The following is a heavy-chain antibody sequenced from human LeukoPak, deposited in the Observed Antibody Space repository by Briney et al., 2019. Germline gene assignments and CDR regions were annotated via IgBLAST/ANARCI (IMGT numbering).Heavy chain of an antibody. V-gene: IGHV3-74*01. J-gene: IGHJ4*02. CDR1: GFTFSSYW. CDR2: IKSDGSDT. Sequence: GGSLRLSCAASGFTFSSYWMHWVRHAPGKGLVWVSRIKSDGSDTSYADSVKGRFTISRDNAKNTLYVQMNSLRAEDTAVYYCARGAVSGSLDYWGQGTLVTVSS. D-gene: IGHD6-19*01. CDR3: ARGAVSGSLDY.